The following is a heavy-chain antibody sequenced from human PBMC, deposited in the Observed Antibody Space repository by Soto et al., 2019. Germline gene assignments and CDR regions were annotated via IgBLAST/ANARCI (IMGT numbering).Heavy chain of an antibody. V-gene: IGHV6-1*01. D-gene: IGHD6-13*01. CDR1: GDSVSSNSAA. CDR2: TYYRSKWYN. Sequence: PSQTLSLTCAISGDSVSSNSAAWNWIRQSPSRGLEWLGRTYYRSKWYNDYAVSVKSRITINPDTSKNQFSLRLNSVTPEDTAVYYCASSAAGTLYNYYYGMDVWGQGTTVTVSS. CDR3: ASSAAGTLYNYYYGMDV. J-gene: IGHJ6*02.